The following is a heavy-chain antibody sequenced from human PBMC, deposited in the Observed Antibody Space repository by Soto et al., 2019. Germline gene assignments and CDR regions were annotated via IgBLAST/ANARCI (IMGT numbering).Heavy chain of an antibody. CDR1: GGSFSGYY. D-gene: IGHD6-13*01. CDR3: ARGRFIGSSSWYPNWFDP. J-gene: IGHJ5*02. CDR2: INHSGST. V-gene: IGHV4-34*01. Sequence: SETLSLTCAVYGGSFSGYYCSWSRQPPGKGLEWIGEINHSGSTNYNPSLKSRVTISVDTSKNQFSLKLSSVTAADTAVYYCARGRFIGSSSWYPNWFDPWGQGTLVTVSS.